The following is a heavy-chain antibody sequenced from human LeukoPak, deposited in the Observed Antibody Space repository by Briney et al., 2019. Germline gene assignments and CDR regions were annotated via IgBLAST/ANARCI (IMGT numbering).Heavy chain of an antibody. CDR2: ISSNSSNI. Sequence: GGSLRLSCTASGFTFSSYSMNWVRQAPGKGLEWVSYISSNSSNIYYADSVKGRFTISRDNAKNSLYLQMNSLRAEDTAVYYCARDSSRYSGSYLTSFDYWGQGTLVTVSS. CDR1: GFTFSSYS. CDR3: ARDSSRYSGSYLTSFDY. J-gene: IGHJ4*02. V-gene: IGHV3-48*01. D-gene: IGHD1-26*01.